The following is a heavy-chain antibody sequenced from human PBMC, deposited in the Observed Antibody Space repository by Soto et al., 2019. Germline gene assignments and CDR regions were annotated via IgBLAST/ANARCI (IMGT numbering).Heavy chain of an antibody. J-gene: IGHJ6*02. D-gene: IGHD2-2*01. CDR1: GGTFSSYA. Sequence: QVQLVQSGAEVKKPGSSVKVSCKASGGTFSSYAISWVRQAPGQGLEWMGGIMPIPGTANYAQKFQGRVMTTADESTSTDYMELSSLRSEDTAVYYCARSHASSTSLEIYYYCYYGMDVWGQGTTVTVSS. CDR3: ARSHASSTSLEIYYYCYYGMDV. V-gene: IGHV1-69*01. CDR2: IMPIPGTA.